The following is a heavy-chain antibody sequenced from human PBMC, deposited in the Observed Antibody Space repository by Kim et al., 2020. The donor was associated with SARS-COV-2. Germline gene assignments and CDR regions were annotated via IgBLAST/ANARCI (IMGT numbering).Heavy chain of an antibody. CDR3: ARGERYYYCSGSYYRN. Sequence: SETLSLTCTVSGGSVSSGSYYWSWIRQPPGKGLEWIGYIYYSGSTNYNPSLKSRVTISVDTSKNQFSLKLSSVTAAYTAVYYCARGERYYYCSGSYYRNWGQGTLVTVSS. CDR2: IYYSGST. D-gene: IGHD3-10*01. V-gene: IGHV4-61*01. J-gene: IGHJ4*02. CDR1: GGSVSSGSYY.